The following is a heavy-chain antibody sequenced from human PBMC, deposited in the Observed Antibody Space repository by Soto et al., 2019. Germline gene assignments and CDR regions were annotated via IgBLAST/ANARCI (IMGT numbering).Heavy chain of an antibody. V-gene: IGHV1-3*01. CDR3: ARVPPDCSGGSCYFWFDP. CDR2: INAGNGNT. Sequence: ASVKVSCKASGYTFTSYAMHWVRQAPGQRLEWMGWINAGNGNTKYSQKFQGRVTITRDTSASTAYMELSSLRSDDTAVYYCARVPPDCSGGSCYFWFDPWGQGTLLTVSS. J-gene: IGHJ5*02. D-gene: IGHD2-15*01. CDR1: GYTFTSYA.